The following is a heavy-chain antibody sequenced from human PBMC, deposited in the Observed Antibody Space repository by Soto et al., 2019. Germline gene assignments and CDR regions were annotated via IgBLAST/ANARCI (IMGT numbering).Heavy chain of an antibody. V-gene: IGHV2-26*01. Sequence: QVTLKESGAVLVKPTETLTLRCTVSGLSITDSEMGVSWIRQPPGQPLEWLAHIDSSGEKSYRTFLKSRLAISKDTSKSQIVLTMTTMDPADTATYYSARRHLAVAVSPWFDPWGQGIPVTVSS. CDR1: GLSITDSEMG. J-gene: IGHJ5*02. CDR3: ARRHLAVAVSPWFDP. D-gene: IGHD6-19*01. CDR2: IDSSGEK.